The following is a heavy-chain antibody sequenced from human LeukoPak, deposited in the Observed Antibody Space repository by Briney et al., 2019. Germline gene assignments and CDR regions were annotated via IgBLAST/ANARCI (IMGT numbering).Heavy chain of an antibody. CDR3: AKSRAGYRYGKFDY. CDR2: ISTGGST. J-gene: IGHJ4*02. V-gene: IGHV3-23*01. Sequence: GGSLRLSCAASGFTFSSHFMSWVRQAPGKGLEWVSTISTGGSTYYADSVKGRFTISRDNSKNTLYLQMNSLRAEDMAVYYCAKSRAGYRYGKFDYWGQGTLVTVSS. D-gene: IGHD5-18*01. CDR1: GFTFSSHF.